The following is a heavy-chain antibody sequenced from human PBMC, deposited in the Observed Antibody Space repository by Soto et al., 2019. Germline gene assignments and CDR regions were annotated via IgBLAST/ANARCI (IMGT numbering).Heavy chain of an antibody. CDR3: ARGISKYSSWYEPHTWFDA. V-gene: IGHV4-34*01. Sequence: PSETLSLTCAVSGGSFTGYYWNWIRQPPGKGLEWVGEMNDSTGTSYNPALKSRLTMSLDTSKNQFSLRLTSVTAADTAVYYCARGISKYSSWYEPHTWFDAWGQGALVTVS. D-gene: IGHD6-13*01. CDR1: GGSFTGYY. J-gene: IGHJ5*02. CDR2: MNDSTGT.